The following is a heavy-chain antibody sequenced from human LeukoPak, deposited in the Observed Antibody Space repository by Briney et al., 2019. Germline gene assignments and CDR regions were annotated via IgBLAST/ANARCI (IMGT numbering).Heavy chain of an antibody. CDR1: GGTFSSYT. Sequence: GASVKVSCKAFGGTFSSYTISWVRQAPGQGLEWMGRIIPILGIANYAQKFQGRVMITADKSTSTAYMELSSLRSEDTAVYYCARGPVVPAAHYPEDWFDPWGQGTLVTVSS. CDR2: IIPILGIA. V-gene: IGHV1-69*02. CDR3: ARGPVVPAAHYPEDWFDP. D-gene: IGHD2-2*01. J-gene: IGHJ5*02.